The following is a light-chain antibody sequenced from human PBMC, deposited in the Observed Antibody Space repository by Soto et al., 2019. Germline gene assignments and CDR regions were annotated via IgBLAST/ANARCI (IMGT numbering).Light chain of an antibody. V-gene: IGKV3-11*01. CDR2: DAS. J-gene: IGKJ5*01. CDR3: QQRGDWPPIT. CDR1: QSVTKY. Sequence: EIVLTESPATLSLSPGESATLSCRASQSVTKYLVWYQQKPGQAPRLLISDASYRATGIPARFSGSGSGTDFTLTISGLAPEDFAVYYCQQRGDWPPITFGQGTRLEIK.